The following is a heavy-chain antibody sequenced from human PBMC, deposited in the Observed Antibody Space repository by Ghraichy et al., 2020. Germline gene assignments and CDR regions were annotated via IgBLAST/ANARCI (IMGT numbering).Heavy chain of an antibody. CDR3: CGSYGGGGVDY. CDR1: GLTFNTHW. Sequence: GGSLRLSCAASGLTFNTHWMHWVRQVPGKGLVWVARINRDGTRTNYADSVRGRFTISRDNAKNTLYLQMDSLRVEDTAVFYCCGSYGGGGVDYWGQGTRVTVSS. D-gene: IGHD1-26*01. CDR2: INRDGTRT. V-gene: IGHV3-74*01. J-gene: IGHJ4*02.